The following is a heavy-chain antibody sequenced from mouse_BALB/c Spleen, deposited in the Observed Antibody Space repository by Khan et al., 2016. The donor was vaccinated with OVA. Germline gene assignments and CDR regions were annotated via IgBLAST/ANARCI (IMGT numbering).Heavy chain of an antibody. CDR2: VSTGGSYT. J-gene: IGHJ3*01. V-gene: IGHV5-6*01. CDR1: GFTFSTYG. Sequence: EVQLVESGGDLVKPGGSLKLSCAASGFTFSTYGMSWVRQTPDKRLGWVATVSTGGSYTYYPDSVKGRFTISRDNAKNTLYLQMSSLKSEDTAMFYCARLAYYYDSEGFAYWGQGTLVTVSA. D-gene: IGHD1-1*01. CDR3: ARLAYYYDSEGFAY.